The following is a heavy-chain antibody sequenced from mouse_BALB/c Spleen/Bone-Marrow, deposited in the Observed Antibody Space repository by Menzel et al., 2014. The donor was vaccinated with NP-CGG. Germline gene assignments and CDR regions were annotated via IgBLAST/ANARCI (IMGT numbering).Heavy chain of an antibody. V-gene: IGHV1S137*01. CDR2: ISSSYGDA. D-gene: IGHD1-1*01. CDR1: GYTFTDYA. J-gene: IGHJ2*01. CDR3: ARGLSYYYGTSYYFDY. Sequence: QVQLQQSGAELVRPGVSVKISCKGSGYTFTDYAMHWVKQSHAKSLEWIGIISSSYGDATYNQKFKGKATMTVDKSSNTAYMEPARLTPEDSAIYYCARGLSYYYGTSYYFDYWGQGTTLTVSS.